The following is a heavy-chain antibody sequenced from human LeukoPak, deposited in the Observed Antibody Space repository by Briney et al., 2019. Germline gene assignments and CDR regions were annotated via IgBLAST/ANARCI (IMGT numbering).Heavy chain of an antibody. CDR1: GGSISSYC. D-gene: IGHD1-26*01. CDR3: AKDGSGSYFNWFDP. J-gene: IGHJ5*02. Sequence: SETLSLTCTVSGGSISSYCWSWIRQPPGKGLEWIGYIYNSGSTNYNPSLKSRVTISVDTSKNQFSLKLSSVTAADTAVYYCAKDGSGSYFNWFDPWGQGTLVTVSP. CDR2: IYNSGST. V-gene: IGHV4-59*01.